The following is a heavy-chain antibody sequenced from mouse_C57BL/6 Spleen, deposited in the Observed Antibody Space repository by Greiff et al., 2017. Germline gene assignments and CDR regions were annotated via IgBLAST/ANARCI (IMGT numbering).Heavy chain of an antibody. CDR3: ARARDDYDEGFAY. Sequence: QVHLQQPGAELVRPGSSVKLSCKASGYTFTSYWMHWVKQRPIQGLEWIGNIDPSDSETHYNQKFKDKATLTVDKSSSTAYMQLSSLTSEDAAVYYCARARDDYDEGFAYWGQGTLVTVSA. CDR2: IDPSDSET. V-gene: IGHV1-52*01. J-gene: IGHJ3*01. D-gene: IGHD2-4*01. CDR1: GYTFTSYW.